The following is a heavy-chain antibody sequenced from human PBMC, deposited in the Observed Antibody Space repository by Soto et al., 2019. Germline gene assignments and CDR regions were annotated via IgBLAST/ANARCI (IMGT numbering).Heavy chain of an antibody. CDR2: ISGSGGST. V-gene: IGHV3-23*01. Sequence: EVQLLESGGGLVQPGGSLRLSCAASGFTFSSYAMSWVRQAPGEGLEWVSAISGSGGSTYYADSVKGRFTISRDNSKNTLYLQMNSLRAEDTAVYYCAKSSYDGYYYYGMDFWGQGTTVTVSS. D-gene: IGHD1-1*01. J-gene: IGHJ6*02. CDR3: AKSSYDGYYYYGMDF. CDR1: GFTFSSYA.